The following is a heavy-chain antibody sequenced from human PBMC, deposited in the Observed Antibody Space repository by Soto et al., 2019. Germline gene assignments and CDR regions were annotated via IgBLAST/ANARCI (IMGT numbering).Heavy chain of an antibody. Sequence: QVHLLESGGGVVLPGRSLRLSCAAPGFAFSVYAMHWVRQAPGKGLEWVSLISYDGSDKYYADSVKGRFTISRDNSKSTLYLQMRSLRPDDTAVYFCARDRGRTDYSAMDVWGQGTTVTVSS. CDR3: ARDRGRTDYSAMDV. D-gene: IGHD1-1*01. CDR2: ISYDGSDK. J-gene: IGHJ6*02. CDR1: GFAFSVYA. V-gene: IGHV3-30-3*01.